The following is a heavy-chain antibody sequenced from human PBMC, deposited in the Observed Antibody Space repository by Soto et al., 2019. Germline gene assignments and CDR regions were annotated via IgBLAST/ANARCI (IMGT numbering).Heavy chain of an antibody. J-gene: IGHJ5*02. CDR1: GGSFSGYY. D-gene: IGHD6-13*01. V-gene: IGHV4-34*01. CDR3: ARVRGIAAGRGWFDP. Sequence: QVQLQQWGAGLLKPSETLSLTCAIYGGSFSGYYWSWIRQPPGKGLEWIGEINHSGSTNYNPSLKSRVPISVDTSKNQFSLKLSSVTAADTAVYYCARVRGIAAGRGWFDPWGQGTLVTVS. CDR2: INHSGST.